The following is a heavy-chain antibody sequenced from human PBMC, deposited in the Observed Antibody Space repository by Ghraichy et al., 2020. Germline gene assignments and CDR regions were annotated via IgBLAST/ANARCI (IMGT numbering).Heavy chain of an antibody. CDR3: ARDPSVVGATRHYYGMDV. CDR2: ISYDGSNK. CDR1: GFTFSSYA. Sequence: GGSLRLSCAASGFTFSSYAMHWVRQAPGKGLEWVAVISYDGSNKYYADSVKGRFTISRDNSKNTLYLQMNSLRAEDTAVYYCARDPSVVGATRHYYGMDVWGQGTTVTVSS. D-gene: IGHD1-26*01. J-gene: IGHJ6*02. V-gene: IGHV3-30*04.